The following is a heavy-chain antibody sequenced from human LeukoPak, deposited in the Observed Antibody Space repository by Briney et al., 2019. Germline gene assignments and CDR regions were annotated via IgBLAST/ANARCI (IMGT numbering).Heavy chain of an antibody. V-gene: IGHV4-39*07. D-gene: IGHD7-27*01. CDR1: GGSISSSTYY. J-gene: IGHJ6*03. Sequence: SETLSLTCTVSGGSISSSTYYWGWIRQPPGKGLEWIGTIYYSGSTYYNPSLQSRVTISVDTSKNQFSLKLSSVTAADTAVYYCARERPRTTLTGPYYYMDVWGKGTTVTVSS. CDR2: IYYSGST. CDR3: ARERPRTTLTGPYYYMDV.